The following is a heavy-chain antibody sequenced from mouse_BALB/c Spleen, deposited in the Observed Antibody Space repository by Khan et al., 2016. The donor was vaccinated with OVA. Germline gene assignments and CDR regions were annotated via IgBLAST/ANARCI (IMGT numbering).Heavy chain of an antibody. Sequence: VQLQESGPGLVQPSQSLSITCTVSGFSLTTYGVHWVRQSPGKGLEWLGVIWSGGSTDYNAAFISRLSISKASSKSQVFFNMNSLQVNDTAIDYCAGNYDYDEGLAYWGQGTLVTVSA. CDR1: GFSLTTYG. D-gene: IGHD2-4*01. CDR2: IWSGGST. V-gene: IGHV2-2*02. J-gene: IGHJ3*01. CDR3: AGNYDYDEGLAY.